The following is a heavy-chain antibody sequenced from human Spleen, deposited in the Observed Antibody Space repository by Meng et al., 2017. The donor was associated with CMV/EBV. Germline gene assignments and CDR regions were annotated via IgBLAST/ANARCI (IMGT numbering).Heavy chain of an antibody. CDR3: AKATYYYDSSGPLEY. D-gene: IGHD3-22*01. V-gene: IGHV3-43D*04. CDR1: GFIFDDYA. CDR2: ISWDGGST. J-gene: IGHJ4*02. Sequence: EVQLVESGXXXXXPXGFXRLSCAASGFIFDDYAMHCVRQSPGKGLEWVSLISWDGGSTYYADSVKGRFTISRDNSKNSLYLQMNSLRAEDTALYYCAKATYYYDSSGPLEYWGQGTLGTVSS.